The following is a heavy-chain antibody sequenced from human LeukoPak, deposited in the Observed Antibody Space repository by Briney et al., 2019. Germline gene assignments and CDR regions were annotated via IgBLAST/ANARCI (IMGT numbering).Heavy chain of an antibody. CDR1: GDSITSTSYY. Sequence: SETLSLTCSVSGDSITSTSYYWGWIRQPPEKGLEWIGSIYYTGGTHYSPSLKSRVTMSVDTSKNQFSLKLNSVTAADTAVYYCASQPYDYVWGSPDYWGQGTLVTVSS. CDR3: ASQPYDYVWGSPDY. CDR2: IYYTGGT. J-gene: IGHJ4*02. D-gene: IGHD3-16*01. V-gene: IGHV4-39*01.